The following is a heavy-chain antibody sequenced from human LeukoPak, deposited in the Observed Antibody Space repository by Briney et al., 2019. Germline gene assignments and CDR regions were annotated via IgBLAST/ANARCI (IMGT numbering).Heavy chain of an antibody. J-gene: IGHJ3*02. CDR3: ARELREEMAPEVETDAFDI. Sequence: SVKVSCKASGGTFSSYAISWVRQAPGQGLEWVGGIIPIFGTANYAQKFQGRVTITTDESTSTAYMELSSLRSDDTAVYYCARELREEMAPEVETDAFDIWGQGTMVTVSS. D-gene: IGHD5-24*01. CDR2: IIPIFGTA. CDR1: GGTFSSYA. V-gene: IGHV1-69*05.